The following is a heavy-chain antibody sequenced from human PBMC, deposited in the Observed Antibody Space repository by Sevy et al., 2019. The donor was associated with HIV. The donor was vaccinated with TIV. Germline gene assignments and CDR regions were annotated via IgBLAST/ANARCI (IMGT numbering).Heavy chain of an antibody. CDR1: GFTVSSNY. D-gene: IGHD3-3*01. J-gene: IGHJ4*02. CDR3: ARVGRAFWSGYALTN. Sequence: GGSLRLSCAASGFTVSSNYMSWVRQAPGKGLEWVSVIYSGGSTYYADSVKGRFTISRDNSKNTLYLQMNSLRAEDTAVYYCARVGRAFWSGYALTNWGQGTLVTVSS. CDR2: IYSGGST. V-gene: IGHV3-53*01.